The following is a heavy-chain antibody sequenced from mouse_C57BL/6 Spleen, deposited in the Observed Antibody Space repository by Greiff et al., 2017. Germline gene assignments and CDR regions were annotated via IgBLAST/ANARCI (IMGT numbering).Heavy chain of an antibody. CDR1: GFTFTDYY. Sequence: EVKLVESGGGLVQPGGSLSLSCAASGFTFTDYYMSWVRQPPGKALEWLGFIRNKANGYTTEYSASVKGRFTISRDNSQSILYLQMNALRAEDSATYYCARSFITTVEAWFAYWGQGTLVTVSA. D-gene: IGHD1-1*01. CDR2: IRNKANGYTT. CDR3: ARSFITTVEAWFAY. V-gene: IGHV7-3*01. J-gene: IGHJ3*01.